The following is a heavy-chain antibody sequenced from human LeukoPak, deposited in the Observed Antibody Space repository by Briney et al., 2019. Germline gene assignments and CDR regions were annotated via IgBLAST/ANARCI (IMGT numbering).Heavy chain of an antibody. CDR3: ARDPAGSLPAFDI. CDR2: ISPDGDST. V-gene: IGHV3-74*01. CDR1: EFTFSSYG. Sequence: PGGSLRLSCVASEFTFSSYGMDWVRQAPGKGLVWVSRISPDGDSTNYADSVQGRFTVSRDNAKNTLYLQMNSLRAEDTAVYYCARDPAGSLPAFDIWGQGTLVTVSS. J-gene: IGHJ3*02.